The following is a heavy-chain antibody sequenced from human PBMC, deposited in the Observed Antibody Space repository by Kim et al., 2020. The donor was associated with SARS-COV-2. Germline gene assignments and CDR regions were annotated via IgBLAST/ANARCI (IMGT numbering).Heavy chain of an antibody. CDR3: AKVGDDGRGCCDC. CDR1: GFTSSNYV. Sequence: GGSLRLSCEVSGFTSSNYVMSWVRQGPGKGLEWVSSISGTGNTLRYADSVRGRFTVSRDTARNIVHLQMNNLRAEDAATYYCAKVGDDGRGCCDCWGQGT. J-gene: IGHJ4*02. V-gene: IGHV3-23*01. D-gene: IGHD3-16*01. CDR2: ISGTGNTL.